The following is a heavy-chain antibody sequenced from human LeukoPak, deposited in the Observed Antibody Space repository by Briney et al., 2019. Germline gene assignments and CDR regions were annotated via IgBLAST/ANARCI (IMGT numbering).Heavy chain of an antibody. Sequence: PSETLSLTCTVSGDSISSSTYYWAWIRQPPGKGLEWIGSFSYGGNTYYKSSLKSRLTISVDTSKNQFSLKLSSVTAADTAVYYCARGVLLWFGETYYFDYWGQGTLVTVPS. CDR1: GDSISSSTYY. V-gene: IGHV4-39*01. D-gene: IGHD3-10*01. CDR2: FSYGGNT. J-gene: IGHJ4*02. CDR3: ARGVLLWFGETYYFDY.